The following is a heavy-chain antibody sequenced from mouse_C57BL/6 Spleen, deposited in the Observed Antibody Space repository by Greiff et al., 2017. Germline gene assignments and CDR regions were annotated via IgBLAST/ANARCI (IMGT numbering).Heavy chain of an antibody. D-gene: IGHD2-4*01. Sequence: EVKVVESGGGLVKPGGSLKLSCAASGFTFSSYTMSWVRQTPEKRLEWVATISGGGGNTYYPDSVKGRFTISRDNAKNTLYLQMSSLRSEDTALYYCESRVYYDYDETYWGQGTLVTVSA. CDR1: GFTFSSYT. CDR3: ESRVYYDYDETY. J-gene: IGHJ3*01. CDR2: ISGGGGNT. V-gene: IGHV5-9*01.